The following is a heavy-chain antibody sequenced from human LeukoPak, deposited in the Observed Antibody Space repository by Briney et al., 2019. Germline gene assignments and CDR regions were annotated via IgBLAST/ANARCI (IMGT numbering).Heavy chain of an antibody. CDR1: GGSIRSGSHY. D-gene: IGHD3-22*01. CDR3: AKRDDSGGNLVDL. J-gene: IGHJ4*02. V-gene: IGHV4-39*02. Sequence: SETLSLTCTVSGGSIRSGSHYWVWIRQPPGKGLEWIGSIYYSGSTYNNSSLENRVTISIDTSKNHFSLRLRSLSAADTSVYYCAKRDDSGGNLVDLWGQGTLVTVSS. CDR2: IYYSGST.